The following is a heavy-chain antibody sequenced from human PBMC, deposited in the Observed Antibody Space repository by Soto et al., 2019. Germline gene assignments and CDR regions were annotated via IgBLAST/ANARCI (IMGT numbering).Heavy chain of an antibody. D-gene: IGHD4-17*01. V-gene: IGHV4-34*01. CDR2: INHSGST. CDR1: GGSFSGYY. CDR3: ARGVTSDV. Sequence: SETLSLTCAVYGGSFSGYYWSWIRQPPGKGLEWIGEINHSGSTNYNPSLKSRVTISVDTSKNQFSLKLSSVTAADTAVYYCARGVTSDVWGQGTTVTVSS. J-gene: IGHJ6*02.